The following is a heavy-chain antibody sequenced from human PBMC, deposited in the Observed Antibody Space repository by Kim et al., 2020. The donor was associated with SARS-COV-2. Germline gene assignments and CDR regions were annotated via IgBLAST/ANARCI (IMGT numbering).Heavy chain of an antibody. V-gene: IGHV1-69*02. J-gene: IGHJ5*02. D-gene: IGHD6-6*01. CDR3: ALGSSAGTNWFDP. Sequence: KYEQKFQGRVTVTADKSTRTTYMELISLRSEDTALYYCALGSSAGTNWFDPWGQGTLVTVSS.